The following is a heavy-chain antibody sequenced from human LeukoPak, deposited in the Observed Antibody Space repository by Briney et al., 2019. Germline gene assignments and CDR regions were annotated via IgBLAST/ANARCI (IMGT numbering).Heavy chain of an antibody. CDR1: GFTFGDYA. J-gene: IGHJ4*02. Sequence: GGSLRLSCTASGFTFGDYAMSWVRQAPGKGLEWVGFIRSKAYGGTKEYAASVKGRFTISRDDSKTIAHLQMNSLKTEDTAVYYCTRDPHPDGPVPAAMAGGDYWGQGTLVTVSS. D-gene: IGHD2-2*01. V-gene: IGHV3-49*04. CDR2: IRSKAYGGTK. CDR3: TRDPHPDGPVPAAMAGGDY.